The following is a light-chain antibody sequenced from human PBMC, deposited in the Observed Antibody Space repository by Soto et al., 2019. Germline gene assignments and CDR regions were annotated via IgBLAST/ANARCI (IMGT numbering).Light chain of an antibody. V-gene: IGLV6-57*01. J-gene: IGLJ3*02. CDR1: SGSIGSSY. CDR3: QSYDTSNPLV. CDR2: EDN. Sequence: NFMLTQPHSVSESPGKTVTISCTRSSGSIGSSYVQWYQQRPGSSPTTVIFEDNQRPTGVPVRFSGSIDSSSNSASLVISALRTEDEADYYCQSYDTSNPLVFGGGTKLTVL.